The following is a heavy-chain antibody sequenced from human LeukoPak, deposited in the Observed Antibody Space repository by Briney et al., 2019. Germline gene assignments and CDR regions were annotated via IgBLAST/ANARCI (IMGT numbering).Heavy chain of an antibody. CDR1: GGSFSGYY. J-gene: IGHJ4*02. CDR2: INHSGST. D-gene: IGHD3-10*01. Sequence: PSETLSLTCAVYGGSFSGYYWSWIRQPPGKGLEWIGEINHSGSTYYNPSLKSRVTISVDTSKNQFSLKLSSVTAADTAVYYCARGSGGSGSYSYFDYWGQGTLVTVSS. V-gene: IGHV4-34*09. CDR3: ARGSGGSGSYSYFDY.